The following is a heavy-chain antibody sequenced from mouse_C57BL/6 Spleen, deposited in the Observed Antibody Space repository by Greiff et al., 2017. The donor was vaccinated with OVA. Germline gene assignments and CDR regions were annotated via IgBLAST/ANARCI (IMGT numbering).Heavy chain of an antibody. CDR2: ISSGGDYI. Sequence: EVMLVESGEGLVKPGGSLKLSCAASGFTFSSYAMSWVRQTPEKRLEWVAYISSGGDYIYYADPVKGRFTISRDNARNTLYLQMSSLKSEDTAMYYCTRDGGLKNAMDYWGQGTSVTVSS. CDR3: TRDGGLKNAMDY. V-gene: IGHV5-9-1*02. J-gene: IGHJ4*01. D-gene: IGHD2-3*01. CDR1: GFTFSSYA.